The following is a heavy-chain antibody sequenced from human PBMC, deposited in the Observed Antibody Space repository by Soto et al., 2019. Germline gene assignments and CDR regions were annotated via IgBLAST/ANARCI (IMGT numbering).Heavy chain of an antibody. CDR1: GFTFSSYA. Sequence: EVQLLESGGGLVEPGGSLRLSCAVSGFTFSSYAVSWVRQAPGKGLEWVSGISGRGAITYYADAVKGRFTISRDNSKNTLYLQMNSLRVEDTAIYYCAKRLYYDDSGDYCLDYWGQGTLVTVSS. D-gene: IGHD3-22*01. CDR3: AKRLYYDDSGDYCLDY. CDR2: ISGRGAIT. J-gene: IGHJ4*02. V-gene: IGHV3-23*01.